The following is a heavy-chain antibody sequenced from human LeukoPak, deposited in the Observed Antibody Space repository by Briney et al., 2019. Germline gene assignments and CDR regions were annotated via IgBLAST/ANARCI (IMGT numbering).Heavy chain of an antibody. D-gene: IGHD6-19*01. Sequence: GGSLRLSCAPSRFTLSNYWMSWVRQAPGKGLEWVANIKQDGSETYYVDSVKGRFTISRDNAKNSLSLQMNSLRAEDTAVYYCARQRGSGCLDYWGQGTLVTVSA. CDR2: IKQDGSET. V-gene: IGHV3-7*01. CDR3: ARQRGSGCLDY. CDR1: RFTLSNYW. J-gene: IGHJ4*02.